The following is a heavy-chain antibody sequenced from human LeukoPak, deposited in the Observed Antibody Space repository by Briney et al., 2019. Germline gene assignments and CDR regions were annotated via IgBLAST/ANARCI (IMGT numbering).Heavy chain of an antibody. V-gene: IGHV4-34*01. CDR1: GGSFSGYY. CDR2: INHSGST. J-gene: IGHJ1*01. CDR3: ARRSQSSGWLEYFQH. D-gene: IGHD6-19*01. Sequence: SESLSLTCAVYGGSFSGYYWSWIRQPPGKGLEWIGEINHSGSTNYNPSLKSRVTISVDTSKNQFSLKLSSVTAADTAVYYCARRSQSSGWLEYFQHWGQGTLVTVSS.